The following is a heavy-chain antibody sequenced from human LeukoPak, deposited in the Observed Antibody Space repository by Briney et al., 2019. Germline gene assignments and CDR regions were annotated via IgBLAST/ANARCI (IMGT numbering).Heavy chain of an antibody. Sequence: GGSLRLSCGASGFTFSSYWMHWVRQTPGKGLVWVSRISSDGSITSYADSVQGRFTISRDNAKNRLYLQMNSLRAEDTAVYYCASGLPRDDWGQGTLVTVSS. CDR3: ASGLPRDD. CDR2: ISSDGSIT. J-gene: IGHJ4*02. D-gene: IGHD3/OR15-3a*01. CDR1: GFTFSSYW. V-gene: IGHV3-74*01.